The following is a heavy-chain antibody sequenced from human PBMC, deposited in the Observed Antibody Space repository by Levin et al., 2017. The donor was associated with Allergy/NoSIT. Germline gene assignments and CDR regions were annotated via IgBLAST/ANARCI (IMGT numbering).Heavy chain of an antibody. D-gene: IGHD3-22*01. V-gene: IGHV3-15*01. CDR1: GFTFSNAW. CDR3: TTDGIYDSSGYYNDPSGQ. J-gene: IGHJ4*02. Sequence: GESLKISCAASGFTFSNAWMSWVRQAPGKGLEWVGRIKCKTDGGTTDYAAPVKGRFTISRDDSKNTLYLQMNSLKTEDTAVYYCTTDGIYDSSGYYNDPSGQWGQGTLVTVSS. CDR2: IKCKTDGGTT.